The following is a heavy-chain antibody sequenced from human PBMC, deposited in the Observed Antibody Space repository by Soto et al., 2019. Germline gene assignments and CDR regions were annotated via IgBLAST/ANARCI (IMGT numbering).Heavy chain of an antibody. Sequence: QVQLVQSGAEVKKPGSSVKVSCKASGGTFSSYAISWVRQAPGQGLEWMGGIIPIFGTANYAQKFQGRVTITADDSTSTAYMELSSLRSEDTAVYYCARGRGYCSSTICYIYYYYGMDVWGQGTTVTVSS. V-gene: IGHV1-69*01. CDR2: IIPIFGTA. CDR3: ARGRGYCSSTICYIYYYYGMDV. CDR1: GGTFSSYA. D-gene: IGHD2-2*02. J-gene: IGHJ6*02.